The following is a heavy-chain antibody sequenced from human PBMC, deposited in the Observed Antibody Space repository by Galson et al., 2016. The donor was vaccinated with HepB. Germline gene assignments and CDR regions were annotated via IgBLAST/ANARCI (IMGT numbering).Heavy chain of an antibody. V-gene: IGHV4-39*07. CDR3: AKTGGVGVTPFDY. Sequence: SETLSLTCTVSGGSISSTSYYWGWIRQSPGQGLEWIGTIYYSGTTYHNPSLKSRVTMSVDTSKNQISLKLTSMTAADTAVYYCAKTGGVGVTPFDYWGQGTLVTVSS. J-gene: IGHJ4*02. D-gene: IGHD1-26*01. CDR1: GGSISSTSYY. CDR2: IYYSGTT.